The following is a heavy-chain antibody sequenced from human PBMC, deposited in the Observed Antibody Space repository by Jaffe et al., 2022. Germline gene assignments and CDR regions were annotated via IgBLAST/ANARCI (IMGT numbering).Heavy chain of an antibody. D-gene: IGHD3-10*01. J-gene: IGHJ4*02. CDR3: ARVGPRITMLRGTSYYFDY. Sequence: QVQLQESGPGLVKPSETLSLTCTVSGSSISSYYWSWIRQPPGKGLEWMGYIYYTGTTNYNPSLKSRVTISVDTSKNQFSLNLSSVSAADTAVYYCARVGPRITMLRGTSYYFDYWGQGTLVTVSS. V-gene: IGHV4-59*01. CDR2: IYYTGTT. CDR1: GSSISSYY.